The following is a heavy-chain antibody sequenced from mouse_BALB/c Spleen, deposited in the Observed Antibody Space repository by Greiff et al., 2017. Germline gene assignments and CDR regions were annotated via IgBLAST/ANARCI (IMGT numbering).Heavy chain of an antibody. CDR2: IDTSDSYT. Sequence: QVHVKQPGAELVMPGASVKMSCKASGYTFTDYWMHWVKQRPGQGLEWIGAIDTSDSYTSYNQKFKGKATLTVDESSSTAYMQLSSLTSEDSAVYYCASPNSYGGFAYWGQGTLVTVSA. CDR1: GYTFTDYW. D-gene: IGHD1-1*01. V-gene: IGHV1-69*01. CDR3: ASPNSYGGFAY. J-gene: IGHJ3*01.